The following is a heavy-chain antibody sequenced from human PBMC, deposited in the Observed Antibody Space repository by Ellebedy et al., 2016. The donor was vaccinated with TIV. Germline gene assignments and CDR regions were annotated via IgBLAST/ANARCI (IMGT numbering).Heavy chain of an antibody. CDR3: ARALVMAGTYYFDY. CDR2: IYSGGNT. CDR1: GFIVSSNF. Sequence: GGSLRLSCAASGFIVSSNFMSWVRQAPGKGLEWVSVIYSGGNTYYAGSVKGRFTISRDSSKNTLYLQMNSLRAEDTAVYYCARALVMAGTYYFDYWGQGTLVTVSS. J-gene: IGHJ4*02. D-gene: IGHD1-1*01. V-gene: IGHV3-66*01.